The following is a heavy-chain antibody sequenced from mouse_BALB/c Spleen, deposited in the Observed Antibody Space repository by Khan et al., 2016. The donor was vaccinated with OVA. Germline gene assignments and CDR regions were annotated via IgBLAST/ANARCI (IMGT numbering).Heavy chain of an antibody. CDR3: ASSYGGSFAY. J-gene: IGHJ3*01. D-gene: IGHD1-1*01. CDR1: GYTFSAYG. V-gene: IGHV5-6*01. Sequence: EVQLVESGGDLVRPGGSLKLSCAASGYTFSAYGMSWVRQSPDKRLEWVASINTDGYYTYYPHSFKGRFTFSRDNSYNTAYLQMRSLKSEDTAMFCCASSYGGSFAYWGQGTLVTVSA. CDR2: INTDGYYT.